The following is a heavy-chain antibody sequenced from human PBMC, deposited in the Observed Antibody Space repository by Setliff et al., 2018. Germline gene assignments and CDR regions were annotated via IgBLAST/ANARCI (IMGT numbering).Heavy chain of an antibody. V-gene: IGHV4-4*08. D-gene: IGHD3-22*01. CDR3: ARGIEYYYESSGFYYASTYWYFYH. CDR2: IYTSGST. CDR1: GGSISSYY. Sequence: SETLSLTCTVSGGSISSYYWSWIRQPPWKGLEWIGYIYTSGSTNYNPSLKSRVTISLDTSKNQFSLKLNSVTAADTALYYCARGIEYYYESSGFYYASTYWYFYHLGRSTLVTSPQ. J-gene: IGHJ2*01.